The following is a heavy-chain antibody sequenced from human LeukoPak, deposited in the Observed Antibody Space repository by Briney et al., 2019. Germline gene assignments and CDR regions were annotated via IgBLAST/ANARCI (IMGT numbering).Heavy chain of an antibody. J-gene: IGHJ4*02. CDR2: IYHHGAT. D-gene: IGHD5-12*01. Sequence: PSVTLSLTCAVSGGSISSNSWWSWVRQPPGKGLEWIGEIYHHGATNYNPSLKSRVTLSVDKSKNQFSLELSSVTAADTAVYYCARGPSVAAHLDYWGQGTLVTVSS. CDR3: ARGPSVAAHLDY. V-gene: IGHV4-4*02. CDR1: GGSISSNSW.